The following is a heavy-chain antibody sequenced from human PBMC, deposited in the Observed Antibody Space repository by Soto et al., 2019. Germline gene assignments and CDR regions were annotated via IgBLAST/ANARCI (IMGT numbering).Heavy chain of an antibody. V-gene: IGHV5-10-1*01. J-gene: IGHJ6*01. CDR2: IDPSDSYT. Sequence: WKVSEEKCISYWIRWVRQMPRKGLEWMGRIDPSDSYTNYSPSFQGHVTISADKSISTAYLQWSSLKASDTAMYYCARLPTYSSGWYESRVSRSSYSGMDVWAQGTTVTVSS. D-gene: IGHD6-19*01. CDR3: ARLPTYSSGWYESRVSRSSYSGMDV. CDR1: EEKCISYW.